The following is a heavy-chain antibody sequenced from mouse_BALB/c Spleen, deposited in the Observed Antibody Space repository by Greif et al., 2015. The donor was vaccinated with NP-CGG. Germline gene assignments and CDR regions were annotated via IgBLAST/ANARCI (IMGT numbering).Heavy chain of an antibody. CDR3: TRDTMDY. Sequence: VQLQQSGPELVKPGASVRISCKASGYTFASYYIHWVMQRPGQGLEWIGWICPGNVNTKYNENFKGKATLTADKSSSTAFMQLSSLTSEDSALYFCTRDTMDYWGQGTSVTVSS. CDR1: GYTFASYY. J-gene: IGHJ4*01. CDR2: ICPGNVNT. V-gene: IGHV1S56*01.